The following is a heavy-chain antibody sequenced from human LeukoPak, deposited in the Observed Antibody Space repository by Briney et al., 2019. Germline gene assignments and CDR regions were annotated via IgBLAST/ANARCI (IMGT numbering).Heavy chain of an antibody. J-gene: IGHJ4*02. Sequence: ASVKVSCKASGYTFTGYCMHWVRQAPGQGLEWMGWINPNSGGTNYAQKFQGRVTMTRDTSISTAYMGLSRLRSDDTAVYYCARADRAHHNPSDYWGQGTLVTVSS. V-gene: IGHV1-2*02. CDR1: GYTFTGYC. CDR2: INPNSGGT. D-gene: IGHD1-1*01. CDR3: ARADRAHHNPSDY.